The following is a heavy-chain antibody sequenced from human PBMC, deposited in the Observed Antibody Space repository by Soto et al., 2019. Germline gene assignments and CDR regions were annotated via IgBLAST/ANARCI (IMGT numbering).Heavy chain of an antibody. J-gene: IGHJ6*03. CDR3: ARVAAMGYVLYYYMDV. V-gene: IGHV3-11*01. CDR1: GFIFSDYY. CDR2: ISSSGSTI. D-gene: IGHD5-18*01. Sequence: GGSLRLSCAASGFIFSDYYMSWIRQAPGKGLEWVSYISSSGSTIYYADSVKGRFTISRDNAKNSLYLQMNSLRAEDTAVYYCARVAAMGYVLYYYMDVWGKGTTVTVSS.